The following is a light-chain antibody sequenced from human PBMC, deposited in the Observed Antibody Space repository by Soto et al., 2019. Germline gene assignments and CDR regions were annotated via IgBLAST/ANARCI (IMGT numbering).Light chain of an antibody. J-gene: IGLJ2*01. V-gene: IGLV2-14*03. CDR2: DVS. CDR1: SSDVGGYTY. Sequence: QSALTQPASVSGSPGQSITISCTGTSSDVGGYTYVSWYQQHPGKVPKLMIHDVSNRPSGVSDRFSGSRSGNTASLTISGLQAEDEAEYYCSSYTSSRTLVFGGGTKVTVL. CDR3: SSYTSSRTLV.